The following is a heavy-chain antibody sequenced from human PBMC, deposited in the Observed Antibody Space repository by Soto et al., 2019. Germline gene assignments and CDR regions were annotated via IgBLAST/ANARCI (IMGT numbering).Heavy chain of an antibody. V-gene: IGHV3-23*01. CDR3: AKGRAPSGWYPPYYYGMDV. CDR1: GFTFSTYA. CDR2: VSGSGGNT. Sequence: VQLLESGGGLLQPGGSLRLSCAASGFTFSTYAMTWVRQAPGKGPEWVSSVSGSGGNTLYADSVKGRFTISRDNSKNTLYLQMNSLRAGDTAVYYCAKGRAPSGWYPPYYYGMDVWGQGTTGFVSS. J-gene: IGHJ6*02. D-gene: IGHD6-19*01.